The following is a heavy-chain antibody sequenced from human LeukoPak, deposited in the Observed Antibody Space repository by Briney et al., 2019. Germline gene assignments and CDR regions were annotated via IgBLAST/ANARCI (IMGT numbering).Heavy chain of an antibody. V-gene: IGHV3-7*01. CDR1: GFTFSSYW. J-gene: IGHJ6*03. CDR3: ARDLGETDYYYYMDV. D-gene: IGHD3-16*01. CDR2: IKQDGSEK. Sequence: PGGSLRLSCAASGFTFSSYWMSWVRQAPGKGLEWVANIKQDGSEKYYVDSVKGRFTISRDNAKNSLYLQMNSLRAEDTAVYYCARDLGETDYYYYMDVWGKGTTVTISS.